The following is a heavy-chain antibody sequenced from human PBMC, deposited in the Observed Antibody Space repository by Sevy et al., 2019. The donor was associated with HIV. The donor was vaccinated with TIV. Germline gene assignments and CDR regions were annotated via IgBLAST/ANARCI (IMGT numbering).Heavy chain of an antibody. CDR1: GDTFSTYG. Sequence: ASVKVSCKASGDTFSTYGLSWVRQAPGQGLEWMGGIIPIFGTPNYAQKFQGRVTLTADESASTAYLELSRLRSEDTALYYCAREGGVATTGDHDAFDIWGHGTLVTVSS. J-gene: IGHJ3*02. CDR3: AREGGVATTGDHDAFDI. V-gene: IGHV1-69*13. CDR2: IIPIFGTP. D-gene: IGHD7-27*01.